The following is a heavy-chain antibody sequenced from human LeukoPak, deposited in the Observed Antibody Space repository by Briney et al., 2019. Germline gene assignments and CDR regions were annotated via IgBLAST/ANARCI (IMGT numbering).Heavy chain of an antibody. CDR1: GYTLTRYY. Sequence: GASVKVSCKASGYTLTRYYLHWVRQAPGQGLEWMGIINPSGGNTNYAQKLQGRVTMTRDMPTGTVYTELRSLRSEDTAVYYCARGSAVVAGQASWFDPWGQGTLVTVSS. CDR2: INPSGGNT. CDR3: ARGSAVVAGQASWFDP. J-gene: IGHJ5*02. D-gene: IGHD6-25*01. V-gene: IGHV1-46*01.